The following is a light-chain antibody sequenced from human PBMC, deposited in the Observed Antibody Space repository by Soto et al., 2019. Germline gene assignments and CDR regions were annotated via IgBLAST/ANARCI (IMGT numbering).Light chain of an antibody. V-gene: IGKV3-20*01. CDR1: QSVSIN. J-gene: IGKJ1*01. CDR2: GAS. CDR3: QQYGSSPWM. Sequence: EIVMTQSPATLSVSPGERATHSCRASQSVSINLAWYQQKPGQAPRLLIYGASTRATGIPDRFSGSGSGTDFTLTISRLEPEDFAVYYCQQYGSSPWMFGQGTKVDI.